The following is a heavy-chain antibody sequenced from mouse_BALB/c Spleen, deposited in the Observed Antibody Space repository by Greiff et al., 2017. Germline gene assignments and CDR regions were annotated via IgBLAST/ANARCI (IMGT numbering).Heavy chain of an antibody. V-gene: IGHV3-8*02. CDR1: GDSITSGY. CDR2: ISYSGST. J-gene: IGHJ4*01. CDR3: ARYDGYCYAMDY. Sequence: EVKLVESGPSLVKPSQTLSLTCSVTGDSITSGYWNWIRKFPGNKLEYMGYISYSGSTYYNPSLKSRISITRDTSKNQYYLQLNSVTTEDTATYYCARYDGYCYAMDYWGQGTSVTVSS. D-gene: IGHD2-3*01.